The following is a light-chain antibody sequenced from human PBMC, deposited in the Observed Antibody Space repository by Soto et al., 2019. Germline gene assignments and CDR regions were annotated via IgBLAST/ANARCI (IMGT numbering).Light chain of an antibody. J-gene: IGKJ1*01. CDR2: DTS. CDR3: QQYGSSPCT. V-gene: IGKV3-20*01. CDR1: QSVGRNY. Sequence: EIVLTQSPGTLSLSPGERATLSCRASQSVGRNYLAWYQQKPGQAPRLFIYDTSTRATGISDRFSGSGSGTDFTLTISRLEPEDFAVYYCQQYGSSPCTFGQGTKVEIK.